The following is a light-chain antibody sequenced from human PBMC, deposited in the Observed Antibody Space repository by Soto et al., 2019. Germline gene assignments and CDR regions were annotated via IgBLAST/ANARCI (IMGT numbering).Light chain of an antibody. Sequence: QAVVTQEASLTVSPGGTVTLTCGSSTAAVTNVHYPYWFQQKPGQAPRTLIYDTTNRHSWTPARFSGSLLGGKAALTLSGAQPEDEAEYYCLLSYNGPYVFGTGTKATVL. CDR3: LLSYNGPYV. J-gene: IGLJ1*01. CDR1: TAAVTNVHY. CDR2: DTT. V-gene: IGLV7-46*01.